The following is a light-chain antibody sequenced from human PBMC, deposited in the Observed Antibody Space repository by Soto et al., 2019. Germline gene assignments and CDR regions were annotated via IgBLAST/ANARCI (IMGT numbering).Light chain of an antibody. J-gene: IGKJ3*01. CDR1: QGISRW. CDR3: QQANSFPFT. Sequence: IQMTQSPSSVAASVGDRVSITCRASQGISRWLAWYQQKPGKAPKLLIYTASRLQSGVPSRFSGIGSGADFTLTLSSLQHEDFATYYCQQANSFPFTFGPGTKVDIK. CDR2: TAS. V-gene: IGKV1-12*01.